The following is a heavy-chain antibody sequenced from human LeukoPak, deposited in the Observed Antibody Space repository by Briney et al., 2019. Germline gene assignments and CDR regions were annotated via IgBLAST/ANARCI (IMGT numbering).Heavy chain of an antibody. D-gene: IGHD6-13*01. V-gene: IGHV4-59*01. Sequence: SETLSLTCTVSGGSISSYYWSWIRQPPGKGLEWIGYIYYSGSTNYNPSTKSQVTISVDTYKNQFSLKLSSVTAADTAVYYCAREGGIAAADYFDYWGQGTLVTVSS. CDR1: GGSISSYY. CDR2: IYYSGST. CDR3: AREGGIAAADYFDY. J-gene: IGHJ4*02.